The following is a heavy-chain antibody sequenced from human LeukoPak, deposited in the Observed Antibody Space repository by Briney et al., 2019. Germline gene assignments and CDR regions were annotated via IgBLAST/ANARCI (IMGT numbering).Heavy chain of an antibody. CDR1: GGSISSGSYY. J-gene: IGHJ4*02. CDR3: ARDRSYYSDTGTDY. Sequence: SQTLSLTCTVSGGSISSGSYYWSWIRQPAGKGLEWIGRIYTSGNTNYNPSLKSRVTISVDTSKNQFSLRLHSVTAADTAVYYCARDRSYYSDTGTDYWGQGALVTVSS. D-gene: IGHD3-22*01. V-gene: IGHV4-61*02. CDR2: IYTSGNT.